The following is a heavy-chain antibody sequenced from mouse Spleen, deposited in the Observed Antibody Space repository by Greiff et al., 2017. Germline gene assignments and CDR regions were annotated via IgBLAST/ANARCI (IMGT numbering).Heavy chain of an antibody. D-gene: IGHD2-10*02. CDR2: INPSSGYT. Sequence: VQLQQSGAELAKPGASVKLSCKASGYTFTSYWMHWVKQRPGQGLEWIGYINPSSGYTKYNQKFKDKATLTADKSSSTAYMQLSSLTYEDSAVYYCARSRYGNGYYFDYWGQGTTLTVSS. CDR1: GYTFTSYW. J-gene: IGHJ2*01. V-gene: IGHV1-7*01. CDR3: ARSRYGNGYYFDY.